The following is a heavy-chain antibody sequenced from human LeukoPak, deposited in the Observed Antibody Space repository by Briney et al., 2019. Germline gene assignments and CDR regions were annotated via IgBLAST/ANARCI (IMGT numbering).Heavy chain of an antibody. V-gene: IGHV3-21*01. CDR1: GCTFSSYR. J-gene: IGHJ6*03. CDR2: INSGSTYT. D-gene: IGHD2-15*01. CDR3: AGVEESNGRHYYYYYMDV. Sequence: GGSLRLSCSASGCTFSSYRMKWVRQAPGKGLEWVSSINSGSTYTYYADSVRGRFTISRDNAKKSLFLQMDCLRAEDTAVYYCAGVEESNGRHYYYYYMDVWGKGTTVTVSS.